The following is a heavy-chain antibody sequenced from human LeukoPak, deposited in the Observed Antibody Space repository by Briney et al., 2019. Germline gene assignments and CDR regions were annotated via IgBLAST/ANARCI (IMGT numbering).Heavy chain of an antibody. D-gene: IGHD2-15*01. J-gene: IGHJ3*02. Sequence: SETLSLTCTVSGGSISSSSYYWGWIRQPPGKGLEWIGSIFYSGSTHYNPSLKSRVTISVDTSKNQFSLKLSSVTAADTAVYSCARQNPSGGSCCHSDAFDIWGQGTMVTVSS. CDR3: ARQNPSGGSCCHSDAFDI. CDR1: GGSISSSSYY. CDR2: IFYSGST. V-gene: IGHV4-39*01.